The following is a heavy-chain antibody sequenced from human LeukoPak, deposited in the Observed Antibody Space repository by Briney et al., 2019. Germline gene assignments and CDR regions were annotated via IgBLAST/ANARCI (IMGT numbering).Heavy chain of an antibody. CDR3: ARDGHADMGYNSFNWFDP. V-gene: IGHV3-11*01. J-gene: IGHJ5*02. Sequence: GGSLRLSCAASGFTFSDYYMSWIRQAPGKGLEWVSYISSSGSTIYYADSVKGRFTISRDNAKNSLYLQMNSLRAEDTAVYYCARDGHADMGYNSFNWFDPWGQGTLVVVSS. CDR2: ISSSGSTI. D-gene: IGHD5-24*01. CDR1: GFTFSDYY.